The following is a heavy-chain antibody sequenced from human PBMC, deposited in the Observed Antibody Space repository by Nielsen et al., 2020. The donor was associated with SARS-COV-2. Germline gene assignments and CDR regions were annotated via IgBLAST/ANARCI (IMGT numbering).Heavy chain of an antibody. J-gene: IGHJ6*03. V-gene: IGHV5-51*01. CDR3: ARQGGYSYGLGYYMDV. CDR2: IYPGDSDT. Sequence: GESLKISCKGSGYSFTSYWIGWVRQMPGEGLEWMGIIYPGDSDTRYSPSFQGQVTISADKSISTAYLQWSSLKASDTAMYYCARQGGYSYGLGYYMDVWGKGTTVTVSS. D-gene: IGHD5-18*01. CDR1: GYSFTSYW.